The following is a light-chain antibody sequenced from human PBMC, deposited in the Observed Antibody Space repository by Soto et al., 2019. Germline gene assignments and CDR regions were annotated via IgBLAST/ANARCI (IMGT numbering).Light chain of an antibody. Sequence: EIVLTQSPAVLSLSPGESATLSCRASQNIYTYLAWYLQKPGQAPRLLIFDASNRAAGVPVRFSGSGSGTNFTLSIISLEPADFGVYYCQQYYNWPPLTFGGGTKVEIK. CDR1: QNIYTY. CDR3: QQYYNWPPLT. J-gene: IGKJ4*01. CDR2: DAS. V-gene: IGKV3-11*01.